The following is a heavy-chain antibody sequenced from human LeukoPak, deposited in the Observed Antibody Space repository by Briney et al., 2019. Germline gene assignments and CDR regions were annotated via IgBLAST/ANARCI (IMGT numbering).Heavy chain of an antibody. CDR3: ARGPRYGDYFDY. CDR1: GGSISSGSYY. CDR2: IYTSGSA. V-gene: IGHV4-61*02. D-gene: IGHD4-17*01. J-gene: IGHJ4*02. Sequence: PSQTLSLTCTVSGGSISSGSYYWSWIRQPAGKGLEWIGRIYTSGSANYNPSLKSRVTISVDTSKNQFSLKLSSVTAADTAVYYCARGPRYGDYFDYWGQGTLVTVSS.